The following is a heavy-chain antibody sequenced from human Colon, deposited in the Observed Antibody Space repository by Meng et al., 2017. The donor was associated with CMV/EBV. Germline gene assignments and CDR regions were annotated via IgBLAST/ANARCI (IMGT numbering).Heavy chain of an antibody. J-gene: IGHJ6*02. CDR3: ARDELQLPYFYGMDV. Sequence: GSLKISCAASGFTFSSYSMNWVRQAPGKGLEWVSYISSSSSTIYYADSVKGRFTISRDNAKNSLYLQMNSLRAEDTAVYYCARDELQLPYFYGMDVWGQGTTVTVSS. V-gene: IGHV3-48*04. D-gene: IGHD2-2*01. CDR1: GFTFSSYS. CDR2: ISSSSSTI.